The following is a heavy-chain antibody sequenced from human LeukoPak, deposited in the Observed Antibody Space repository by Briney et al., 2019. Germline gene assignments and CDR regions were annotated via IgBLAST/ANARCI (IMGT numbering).Heavy chain of an antibody. CDR3: ARAYAGYASRFDY. J-gene: IGHJ4*02. CDR2: IYYSGNT. CDR1: GGSISSSSYC. D-gene: IGHD1-1*01. V-gene: IGHV4-39*07. Sequence: ETSETLSLTCSVSGGSISSSSYCWGWIRQPPGKGLEWIGSIYYSGNTYNNPSLKSRVTVSVDTSKNQFSLKLSSVIEADTAVYYCARAYAGYASRFDYWGQGILVTVSS.